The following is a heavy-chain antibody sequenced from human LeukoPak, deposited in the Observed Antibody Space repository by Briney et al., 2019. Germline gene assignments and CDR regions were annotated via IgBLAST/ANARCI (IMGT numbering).Heavy chain of an antibody. CDR3: ARARSPSSGYLLRDHNWFDP. CDR1: GGTFNSYG. Sequence: SVKVSCKASGGTFNSYGISWVRQAPGQGLEWMGGIIPIFGTANYAQKVQGRVTIATDESTTTAYMELSSLRSEDTAVYCCARARSPSSGYLLRDHNWFDPWGQGTLVTVSS. CDR2: IIPIFGTA. V-gene: IGHV1-69*05. D-gene: IGHD3-22*01. J-gene: IGHJ5*02.